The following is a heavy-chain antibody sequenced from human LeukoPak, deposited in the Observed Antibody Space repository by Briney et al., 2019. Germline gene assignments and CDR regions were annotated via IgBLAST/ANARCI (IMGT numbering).Heavy chain of an antibody. J-gene: IGHJ4*02. CDR3: ARGRTLDPFDY. D-gene: IGHD2/OR15-2a*01. Sequence: GGSLRLSCAASGFTFSSYAMHWVRQAPGKGLEWVAVISYDGSNKYYADSVKGRFTISRDNSKNTLYLQMNSLRAEDTAVYYCARGRTLDPFDYWGQGTLVTASS. V-gene: IGHV3-30-3*01. CDR2: ISYDGSNK. CDR1: GFTFSSYA.